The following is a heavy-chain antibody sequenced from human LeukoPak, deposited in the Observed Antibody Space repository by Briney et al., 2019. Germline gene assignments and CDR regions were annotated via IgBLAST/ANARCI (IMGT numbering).Heavy chain of an antibody. CDR3: ARALVVRGVIGIYYYYMDV. D-gene: IGHD3-10*01. CDR1: GGSISSHY. Sequence: PSQTLSLTCTVSGGSISSHYWSWIRQPPGKGLEWIGYIYYSGSTNYNPSLKSRVTISVDTSKNQFSLKLSSVTAADTAVYYCARALVVRGVIGIYYYYMDVWGKGTTVTVSS. J-gene: IGHJ6*03. V-gene: IGHV4-59*11. CDR2: IYYSGST.